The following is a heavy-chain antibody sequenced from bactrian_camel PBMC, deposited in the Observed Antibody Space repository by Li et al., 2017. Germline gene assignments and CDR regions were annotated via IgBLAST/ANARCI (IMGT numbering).Heavy chain of an antibody. CDR1: GSIDGTNC. J-gene: IGHJ4*01. CDR3: AAYKFGSRPWWVDDYKF. D-gene: IGHD7*01. Sequence: HVQLVESGGGSVQVGGSLRLSCEVSGSIDGTNCIGWFRQYPGKEREGVAAIVTLGGTTYYDDSVTGRFNISRDSAKNMWYLRMNNLKPEDTATYYCAAYKFGSRPWWVDDYKFWGQGTQVTVS. CDR2: IVTLGGTT. V-gene: IGHV3S54*01.